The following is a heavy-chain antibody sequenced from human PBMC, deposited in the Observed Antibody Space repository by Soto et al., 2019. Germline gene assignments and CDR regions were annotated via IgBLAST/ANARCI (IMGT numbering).Heavy chain of an antibody. D-gene: IGHD6-19*01. J-gene: IGHJ4*02. CDR1: GGTFSSYA. Sequence: QVQLVQSGAEVKKPGSSVKVSCKASGGTFSSYAISWVRQAPGQGLEWMGGIIPIFGTANYAQKFQGRVTITADESPSTAYMELSSLRSEDTAVYYCASSEAYSSGWYNYFDYWGQGTLVTVSS. CDR3: ASSEAYSSGWYNYFDY. V-gene: IGHV1-69*01. CDR2: IIPIFGTA.